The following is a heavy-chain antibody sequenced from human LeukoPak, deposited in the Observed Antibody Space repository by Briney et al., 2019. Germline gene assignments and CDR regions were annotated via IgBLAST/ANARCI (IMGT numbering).Heavy chain of an antibody. V-gene: IGHV3-49*04. J-gene: IGHJ6*03. CDR1: GFTFGDYA. Sequence: GGSLRLSCTASGFTFGDYAMSWVRQAPGKGLEWVGFIRSKAYGGTTEYAASVKGRFTISRDDSKSIAYLQMNSLKTEDTAVYYCTRGIYYMDVWGKGTTVTISS. CDR3: TRGIYYMDV. CDR2: IRSKAYGGTT.